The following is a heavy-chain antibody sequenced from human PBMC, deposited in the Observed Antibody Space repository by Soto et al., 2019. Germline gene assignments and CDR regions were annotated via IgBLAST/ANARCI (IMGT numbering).Heavy chain of an antibody. CDR3: ARDYYGSGSYRGGWFDP. Sequence: KVSCKASGGTFSSYAISWVRQAPGQGLEWMGGIIPIFGTANYAQKFQGRVTITADESTSTAYVELSSLRSEDTAVYYCARDYYGSGSYRGGWFDPWGQGTLVTVSS. CDR1: GGTFSSYA. CDR2: IIPIFGTA. J-gene: IGHJ5*02. V-gene: IGHV1-69*01. D-gene: IGHD3-10*01.